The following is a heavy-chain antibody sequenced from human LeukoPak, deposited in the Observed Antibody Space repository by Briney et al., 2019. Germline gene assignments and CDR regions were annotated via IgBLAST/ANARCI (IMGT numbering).Heavy chain of an antibody. J-gene: IGHJ5*02. Sequence: SETLSLTCAVYGGSFSGYYWSWIRQPPGKGLEWIGEINHSGSTNYNPSLKSRVTISVDTSKNQFSLKLSSVTAADTAVYYCASSPIAAAAVYGSLNWFDPWGQGTLVTVSS. CDR2: INHSGST. CDR1: GGSFSGYY. V-gene: IGHV4-34*01. CDR3: ASSPIAAAAVYGSLNWFDP. D-gene: IGHD6-13*01.